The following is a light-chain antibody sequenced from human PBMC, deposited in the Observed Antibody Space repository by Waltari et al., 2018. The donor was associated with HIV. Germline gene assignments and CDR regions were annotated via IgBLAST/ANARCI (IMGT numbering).Light chain of an antibody. Sequence: DIPMTQSPSSPSAPVGDRLTITCRASQSISSYLNWYQQKPGKAPKLLIYAASSLQSGVPSRFSGSGSGTDFTLTISSLQPEDFATYYCQQSYSTPPTFGGGTKVEIK. J-gene: IGKJ4*01. CDR1: QSISSY. CDR3: QQSYSTPPT. V-gene: IGKV1-39*01. CDR2: AAS.